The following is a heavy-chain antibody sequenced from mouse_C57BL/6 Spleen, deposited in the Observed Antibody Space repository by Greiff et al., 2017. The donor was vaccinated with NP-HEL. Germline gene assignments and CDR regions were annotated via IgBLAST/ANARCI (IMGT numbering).Heavy chain of an antibody. CDR2: IDPSDSYT. Sequence: VQLKQPGAELVKPGASVKLSCKASGYTFTSYWMQWVKQRPGQGLEWIGEIDPSDSYTNYNQKFKGKATLTVDTSSSTAYMQLSSLTSEDSAVYYCARGGTVVARGYFDYWGQGTTLTVSS. CDR3: ARGGTVVARGYFDY. CDR1: GYTFTSYW. V-gene: IGHV1-50*01. D-gene: IGHD1-1*01. J-gene: IGHJ2*01.